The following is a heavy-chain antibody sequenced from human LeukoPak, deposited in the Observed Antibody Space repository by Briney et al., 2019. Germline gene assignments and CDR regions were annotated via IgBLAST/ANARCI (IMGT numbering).Heavy chain of an antibody. CDR1: GFTFDDYA. Sequence: PGRSLRLSCAASGFTFDDYAMHWVRQAPGKGLEWVSGISWNSGSIGYADSVKGRFTISRDNAKNSLYLQMNSLGAEDTALYYCAKDMRRSTMVRGVYDYWGQGTLVTVSS. D-gene: IGHD3-10*01. CDR3: AKDMRRSTMVRGVYDY. CDR2: ISWNSGSI. J-gene: IGHJ4*02. V-gene: IGHV3-9*01.